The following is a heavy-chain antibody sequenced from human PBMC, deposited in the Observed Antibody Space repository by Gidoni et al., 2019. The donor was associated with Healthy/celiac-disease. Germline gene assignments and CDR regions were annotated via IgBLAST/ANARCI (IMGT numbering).Heavy chain of an antibody. CDR2: INTNSGGT. D-gene: IGHD5-12*01. CDR3: SRGPGGGYDDDTFDY. CDR1: GYPFTSYH. V-gene: IGHV1-2*02. J-gene: IGHJ4*02. Sequence: QVQLVQSGAEVKKPGASVTVSCQASGYPFTSYHMHWVRQAPGQGLEWRGWINTNSGGTNYAQKLQGRVTMTRDTSISRAYRELSRLRSDDTAVYYCSRGPGGGYDDDTFDYWGQGTLVTVSS.